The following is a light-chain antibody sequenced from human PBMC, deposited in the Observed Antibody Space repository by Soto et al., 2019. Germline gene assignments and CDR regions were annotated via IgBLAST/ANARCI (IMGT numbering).Light chain of an antibody. CDR2: GAS. CDR3: QQYGSSPLT. Sequence: EIVLTQSPGTLSLSPGERATLSCRASQSVSSSYLAWYQQKPGQAPRLLIYGASSRATGIPDRFSGIGSGTDFTLTISRLEPEDCAVYYCQQYGSSPLTLGGGTKLEIK. CDR1: QSVSSSY. V-gene: IGKV3-20*01. J-gene: IGKJ4*01.